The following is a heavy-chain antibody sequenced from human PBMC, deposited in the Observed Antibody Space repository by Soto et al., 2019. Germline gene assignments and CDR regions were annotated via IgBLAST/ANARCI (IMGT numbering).Heavy chain of an antibody. J-gene: IGHJ4*02. CDR2: IYYSGST. CDR3: ARDREITDY. Sequence: SETLSLTCTVSGGSISSYYWSWIRQPPGKGLEWIGYIYYSGSTNYNPSLKSRVTISVDTSKNQFSLKLSSVTAADTAVYYCARDREITDYWGQGTLVTVSS. CDR1: GGSISSYY. V-gene: IGHV4-59*01. D-gene: IGHD3-16*01.